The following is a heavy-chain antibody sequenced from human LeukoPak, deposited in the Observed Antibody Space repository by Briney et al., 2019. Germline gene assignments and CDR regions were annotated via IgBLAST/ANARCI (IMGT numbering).Heavy chain of an antibody. D-gene: IGHD2-2*01. CDR2: ITGSSDTI. Sequence: PGGSLRLSCAASGFIFSSYPMNWVRQAPGKGLEWLSQITGSSDTIYYADSLKGRFTVSRDNAKNSLYLQMNSLRAEDTAVYYCARRIVVVPAPCFDYWGQGTLVTVSS. V-gene: IGHV3-48*04. J-gene: IGHJ4*02. CDR3: ARRIVVVPAPCFDY. CDR1: GFIFSSYP.